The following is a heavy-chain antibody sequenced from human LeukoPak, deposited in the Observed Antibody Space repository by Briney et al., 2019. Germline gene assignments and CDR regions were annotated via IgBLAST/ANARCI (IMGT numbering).Heavy chain of an antibody. CDR2: ISSSSSYI. CDR3: ARDAMRFGDLDY. J-gene: IGHJ4*02. CDR1: GLIFERYC. Sequence: GGSLRLARPPSGLIFERYCMNSVRQAPGKGLEWVSSISSSSSYIYYADSVKGRFTISRDNAKNSLYLQMNSLRAEDPGVYYCARDAMRFGDLDYWGQGTLVTVSS. D-gene: IGHD3-10*01. V-gene: IGHV3-21*01.